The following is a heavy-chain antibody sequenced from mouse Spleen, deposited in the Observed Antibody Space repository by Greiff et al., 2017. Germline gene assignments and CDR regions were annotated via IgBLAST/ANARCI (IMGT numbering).Heavy chain of an antibody. CDR1: GYTFTSYW. J-gene: IGHJ4*01. CDR3: AREDLYAMDY. V-gene: IGHV1-64*01. CDR2: IHPNSGST. Sequence: QVQLQQSGAELVKPGASVKLSCKASGYTFTSYWMHWVKQRPGQGLEWIGMIHPNSGSTNYNEKFKSKATLTVDKSSSTAYMQLSSLTSEDSAVYYCAREDLYAMDYWGQGASVTGSS.